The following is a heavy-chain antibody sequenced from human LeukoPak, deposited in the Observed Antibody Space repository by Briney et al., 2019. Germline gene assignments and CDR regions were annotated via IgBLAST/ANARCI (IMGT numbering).Heavy chain of an antibody. J-gene: IGHJ5*02. V-gene: IGHV3-23*01. CDR2: ISSSDANT. CDR1: GFTFRNYA. Sequence: GGSLRLSCAASGFTFRNYAMYWVRQAPGKGLEWVSAISSSDANTYYADSVKGRFTISRDNARKSIYLQMNSLRAEDTAVYYCARAAGWLDPWGQGSLVIVSS. CDR3: ARAAGWLDP. D-gene: IGHD6-13*01.